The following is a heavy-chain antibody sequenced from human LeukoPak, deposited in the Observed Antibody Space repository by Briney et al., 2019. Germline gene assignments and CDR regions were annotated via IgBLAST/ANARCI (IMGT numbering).Heavy chain of an antibody. CDR3: ARSHDYGDYGNWFDP. CDR2: ISYDGRHK. Sequence: PGGSLRLSCAASGFTFSFYGMHWIRQPPGKGLEWVAIISYDGRHKYYTDSVKGRFTISRDNAKNSLYLQMNSLRAEDTAVYYCARSHDYGDYGNWFDPWGQGTLVTVSS. V-gene: IGHV3-30*03. J-gene: IGHJ5*02. D-gene: IGHD4-17*01. CDR1: GFTFSFYG.